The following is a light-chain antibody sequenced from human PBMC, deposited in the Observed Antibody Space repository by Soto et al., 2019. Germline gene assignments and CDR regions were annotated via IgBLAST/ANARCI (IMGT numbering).Light chain of an antibody. CDR2: AAS. Sequence: DIQMTQAPSSVSASVGDRVTITCRASQDISRWLAWYQQKPGKAPKLLIYAASSLQSGVPPRFSGSGSGTDFTLTISCLQPEDFATYYCQQADSFTTFGRGTKVDIK. CDR3: QQADSFTT. CDR1: QDISRW. J-gene: IGKJ3*01. V-gene: IGKV1-12*01.